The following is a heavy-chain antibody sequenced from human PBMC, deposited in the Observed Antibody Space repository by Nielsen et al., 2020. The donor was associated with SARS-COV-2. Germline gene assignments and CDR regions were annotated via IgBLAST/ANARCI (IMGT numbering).Heavy chain of an antibody. Sequence: SVKVSCKASGGIFSSYAISWVRQAPGQGLEWLGGIIPTFDTANYAQRFQGRVTITADEPTSTAYMELNSLRSEDTAVYYCASSHFNDTRGNLPWDRNYYYYMEVWGKGTTVTVSS. J-gene: IGHJ6*03. V-gene: IGHV1-69*13. D-gene: IGHD3-22*01. CDR3: ASSHFNDTRGNLPWDRNYYYYMEV. CDR1: GGIFSSYA. CDR2: IIPTFDTA.